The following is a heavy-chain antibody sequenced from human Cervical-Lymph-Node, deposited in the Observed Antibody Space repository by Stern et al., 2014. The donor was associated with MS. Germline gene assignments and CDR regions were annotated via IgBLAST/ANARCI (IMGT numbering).Heavy chain of an antibody. V-gene: IGHV1-8*01. CDR1: GYTFTSDD. Sequence: QVQLVESGAEVKKPGASVKVSCKTSGYTFTSDDVNWVRQASGQGLEWMGWMQPASGETGYAQTIHGRLTITSVNSFHPAYIEITTLRAEDTAVYYCTKAWDSWGQGTLVIVSS. J-gene: IGHJ4*02. CDR3: TKAWDS. CDR2: MQPASGET.